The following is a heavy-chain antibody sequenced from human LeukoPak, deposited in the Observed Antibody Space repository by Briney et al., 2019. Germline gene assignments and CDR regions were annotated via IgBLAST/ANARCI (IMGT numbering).Heavy chain of an antibody. J-gene: IGHJ3*02. Sequence: PGGSLRLSCAASGFTFSSYAMHWVRQAPGKGLEWVSCISWNSGSIGYADSVKGRFTISRDNAKNSLYLQMNSLRAEDTALYYCAKSGRGYYCSGGSCYWAGAFDIWGQGTMVTVSS. D-gene: IGHD2-15*01. V-gene: IGHV3-9*01. CDR3: AKSGRGYYCSGGSCYWAGAFDI. CDR2: ISWNSGSI. CDR1: GFTFSSYA.